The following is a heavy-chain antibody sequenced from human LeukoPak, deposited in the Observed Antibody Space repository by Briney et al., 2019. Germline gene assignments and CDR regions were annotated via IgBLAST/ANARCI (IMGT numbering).Heavy chain of an antibody. CDR2: IYSGGNT. V-gene: IGHV3-66*04. J-gene: IGHJ5*02. D-gene: IGHD4-23*01. CDR3: ARLVTGTTVINSGWFEP. Sequence: PGGSLRLSCAASGFTVSSNYMTWVRQAPGKGLEWASDIYSGGNTYYADSAKGRFSISRDKSTNTEYLQMNSLRAEDTAVYYCARLVTGTTVINSGWFEPWGQGTLVTVSS. CDR1: GFTVSSNY.